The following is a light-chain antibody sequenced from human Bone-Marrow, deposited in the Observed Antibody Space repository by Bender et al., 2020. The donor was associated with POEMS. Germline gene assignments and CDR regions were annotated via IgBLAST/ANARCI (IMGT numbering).Light chain of an antibody. CDR1: TSDVGGYNL. J-gene: IGLJ1*01. V-gene: IGLV2-23*01. Sequence: QSALTQPASVSGSPGQSITISCTGTTSDVGGYNLVSWYQQFPGKAPKMLIYEGTKRPSGLSNRFSGSKSGNTASLTISGLQAEDEADYYCCSYAGSLYVCGGGTRVTVL. CDR2: EGT. CDR3: CSYAGSLYV.